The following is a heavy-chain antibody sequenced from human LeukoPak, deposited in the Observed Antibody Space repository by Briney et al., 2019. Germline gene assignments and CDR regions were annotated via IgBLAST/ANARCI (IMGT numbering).Heavy chain of an antibody. Sequence: GEPRRFSSVASGFTFSYAMMSWGRQAPGKGLEWVARIKSKTDGGTTDYGAPFNGRFTISRDDSNNTLYLLINSLETEDTAVYYCSTDLCGRYCKTTSCTVDYWGQGTLVTVSS. V-gene: IGHV3-15*01. J-gene: IGHJ4*02. CDR3: STDLCGRYCKTTSCTVDY. CDR1: GFTFSYAM. CDR2: IKSKTDGGTT. D-gene: IGHD2-2*01.